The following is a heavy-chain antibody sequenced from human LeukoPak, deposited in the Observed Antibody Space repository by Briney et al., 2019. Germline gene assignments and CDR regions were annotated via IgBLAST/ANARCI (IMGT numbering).Heavy chain of an antibody. CDR1: GFTFSSYG. CDR2: IRGSGGST. J-gene: IGHJ5*02. D-gene: IGHD3-9*01. CDR3: AKEGLRYFDWLSHHNWFDP. Sequence: PGGSLRLSCAASGFTFSSYGMSWVRQAPGKGLEWVSAIRGSGGSTYYADSVKGRFTISRDNSKNTLYLQMNSLRAEDTAVYYCAKEGLRYFDWLSHHNWFDPWGQGTLVTVSS. V-gene: IGHV3-23*01.